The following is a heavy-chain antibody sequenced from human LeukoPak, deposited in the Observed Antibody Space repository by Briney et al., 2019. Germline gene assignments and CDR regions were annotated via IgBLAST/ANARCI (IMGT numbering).Heavy chain of an antibody. Sequence: PGGSLRLSCAASGFVFSSYSMNWVRQAPGKGLEWVSYISSSSSTTYYADSVKGRFTISRDSAKDSVYLQMNGLVDEDTAVYYCARRAVTGSNYFDCWGQGSLVTVSS. D-gene: IGHD6-19*01. CDR2: ISSSSSTT. J-gene: IGHJ4*02. V-gene: IGHV3-48*02. CDR3: ARRAVTGSNYFDC. CDR1: GFVFSSYS.